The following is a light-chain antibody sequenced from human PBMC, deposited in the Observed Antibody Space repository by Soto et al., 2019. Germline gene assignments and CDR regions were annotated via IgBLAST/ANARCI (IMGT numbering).Light chain of an antibody. Sequence: EIVMTQSPATLSVSPGERATLSCRASQSVNSNLAWHQQKPGQAPRLLIYDASARATGLPARFSGRGSGTEFTFTISSLQYEDFTVYYCQHYNTWPVTFGPGTKVDIK. CDR3: QHYNTWPVT. CDR1: QSVNSN. J-gene: IGKJ3*01. CDR2: DAS. V-gene: IGKV3-15*01.